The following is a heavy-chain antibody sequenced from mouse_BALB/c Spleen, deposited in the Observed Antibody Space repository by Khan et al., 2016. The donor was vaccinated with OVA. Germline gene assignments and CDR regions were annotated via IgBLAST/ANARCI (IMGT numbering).Heavy chain of an antibody. D-gene: IGHD2-4*01. J-gene: IGHJ3*01. Sequence: QVQLQQSGAELVKPGASVKLSCKASGYTFTSYDINWVRQRPEQGLEWIGRIFPGDGSTKYNEKFKGKATLTTDKSSRTAYMKLSRLTSEDSAVYFSARGSTRMSWFAYWGQGTLVTVSA. CDR2: IFPGDGST. CDR3: ARGSTRMSWFAY. CDR1: GYTFTSYD. V-gene: IGHV1-85*01.